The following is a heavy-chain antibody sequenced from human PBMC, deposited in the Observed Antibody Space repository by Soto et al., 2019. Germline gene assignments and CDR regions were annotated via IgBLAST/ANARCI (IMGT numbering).Heavy chain of an antibody. J-gene: IGHJ4*02. V-gene: IGHV2-5*02. Sequence: GSGPTLVNPTQTLTVTCTFSGFSLTTSGVGVGWIRQSPGKVLEWLALVYWDDDKRYSPSLKTRLTITKDNSAKKVVLTLTNMDPXDTGTYFCAYSQGPLDYWGQGILVTVSS. CDR1: GFSLTTSGVG. CDR3: AYSQGPLDY. CDR2: VYWDDDK.